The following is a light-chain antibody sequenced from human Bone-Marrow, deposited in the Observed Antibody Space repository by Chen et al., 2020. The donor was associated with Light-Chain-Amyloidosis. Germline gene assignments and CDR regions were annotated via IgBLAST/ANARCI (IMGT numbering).Light chain of an antibody. CDR1: DLPTKY. CDR2: RDT. Sequence: SYELTQPPSVSVSPGQTARITCSGDDLPTKYAYWYQQKPGQAPVLVIHRDTERPSGISERFAGSSSGTKATLTFSGVQAEDEADYHCQSADSSGTDEVIFGGGTKLTVL. V-gene: IGLV3-25*03. J-gene: IGLJ2*01. CDR3: QSADSSGTDEVI.